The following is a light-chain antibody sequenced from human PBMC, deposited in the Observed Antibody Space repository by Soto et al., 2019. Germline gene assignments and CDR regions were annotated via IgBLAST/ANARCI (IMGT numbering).Light chain of an antibody. Sequence: DIKMTQSPSTLSASVGDRVTITCRASQNVNNWLAWYQQKAGEAPKLLIYDASNLESGVPSRFSGSGSGTDFTLTISDVQPEDFALYYCHQRQSWPRTFGQGTKVDIK. CDR3: HQRQSWPRT. CDR2: DAS. J-gene: IGKJ1*01. CDR1: QNVNNW. V-gene: IGKV1-5*01.